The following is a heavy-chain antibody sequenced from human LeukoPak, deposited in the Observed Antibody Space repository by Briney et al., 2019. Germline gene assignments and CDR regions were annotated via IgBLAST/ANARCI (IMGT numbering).Heavy chain of an antibody. CDR2: INSDGSST. J-gene: IGHJ4*02. Sequence: GGSLRLSCAASGFTFSSYWMHWVRQAPGKGLVWVSHINSDGSSTRYADSVKGRFTISRDNAKNTLYLQMNSLRAEDTALYYCAKDMKGSGSYYNPYFDYWGQGTLVTVSS. D-gene: IGHD3-10*01. CDR1: GFTFSSYW. CDR3: AKDMKGSGSYYNPYFDY. V-gene: IGHV3-74*01.